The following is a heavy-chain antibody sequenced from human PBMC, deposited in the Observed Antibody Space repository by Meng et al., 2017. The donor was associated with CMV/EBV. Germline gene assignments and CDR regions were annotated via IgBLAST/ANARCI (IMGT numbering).Heavy chain of an antibody. V-gene: IGHV3-11*04. D-gene: IGHD3-3*01. Sequence: GESLKISCAASGFTFSDYYMTWIRQAPGKGLEWVSYISRSGDTIYYADSVKGRFTISRDNAKNSLYLQMNSLRAEDTAVYYCARVSRYDFWSGIYYYYGMDVWGQGTTVTVSS. CDR1: GFTFSDYY. CDR2: ISRSGDTI. CDR3: ARVSRYDFWSGIYYYYGMDV. J-gene: IGHJ6*02.